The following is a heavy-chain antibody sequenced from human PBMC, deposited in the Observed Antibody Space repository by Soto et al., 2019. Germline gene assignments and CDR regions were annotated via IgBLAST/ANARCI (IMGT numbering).Heavy chain of an antibody. J-gene: IGHJ6*03. CDR3: ARGVAGAFPPPRYSSSSYYYYYMDV. CDR2: MNPNSGNT. CDR1: GYTFTSYD. D-gene: IGHD6-6*01. Sequence: ASVKVSCKASGYTFTSYDINWVRQATGQGLEWMGWMNPNSGNTGYAQKFQGRVTMTRNTSISTAYMELSSLRSEDTAVYYCARGVAGAFPPPRYSSSSYYYYYMDVWGKGTTVTVSS. V-gene: IGHV1-8*02.